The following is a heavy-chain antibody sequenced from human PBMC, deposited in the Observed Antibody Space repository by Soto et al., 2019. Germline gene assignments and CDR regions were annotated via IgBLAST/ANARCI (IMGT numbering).Heavy chain of an antibody. CDR3: ANYDSSGQPQAYFDY. D-gene: IGHD3-22*01. CDR2: IYYSGST. J-gene: IGHJ4*02. V-gene: IGHV4-30-4*01. CDR1: GGSISSGDYY. Sequence: TLSLTCTVSGGSISSGDYYWSWIRQPPGKGLEWIGYIYYSGSTYYNPSLKSRVTISVDTSKNQFSLKLSSVTAADTAVYYCANYDSSGQPQAYFDYWGQGTLVTVSS.